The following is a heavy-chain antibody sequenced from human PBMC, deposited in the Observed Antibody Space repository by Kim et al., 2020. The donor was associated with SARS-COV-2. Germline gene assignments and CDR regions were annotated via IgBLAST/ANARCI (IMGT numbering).Heavy chain of an antibody. D-gene: IGHD5-12*01. Sequence: GGSLRLTCAAYGFTFSTYALNWVRQAPGKGLEWVSTITGNGAWTDNADSVKGGSTAAKNNSKNTVYMQMHSMRAEATALYYWGKDPIPGDKVVWFDPWG. CDR3: GKDPIPGDKVVWFDP. J-gene: IGHJ5*02. CDR1: GFTFSTYA. CDR2: ITGNGAWT. V-gene: IGHV3-23*01.